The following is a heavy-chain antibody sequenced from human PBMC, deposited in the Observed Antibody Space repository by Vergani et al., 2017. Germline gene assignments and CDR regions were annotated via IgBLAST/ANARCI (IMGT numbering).Heavy chain of an antibody. Sequence: EVQLVESGGVVVQPGGSLRLSCAASGFTFSSYAMSWVRQAPGKGLEWVSAISGSGGSTYYADSVKGRFTISRDNSKNTLYLQMNSLRAEDTAVYYCAKYFRGTGSGYCDYWGQGTLVTVSS. J-gene: IGHJ4*02. CDR2: ISGSGGST. D-gene: IGHD3-3*01. V-gene: IGHV3-23*04. CDR3: AKYFRGTGSGYCDY. CDR1: GFTFSSYA.